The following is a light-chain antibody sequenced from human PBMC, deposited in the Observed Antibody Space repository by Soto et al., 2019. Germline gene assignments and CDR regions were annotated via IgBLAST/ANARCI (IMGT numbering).Light chain of an antibody. CDR2: SNN. V-gene: IGLV1-44*01. CDR1: SSKIGSNT. J-gene: IGLJ2*01. CDR3: AAWDDSLKDVV. Sequence: QSVLTQPPSASGTNEPGVTIYCSGSSSKIGSNTVNWYQQLPGTAPKLHIYSNNQRPSGVPDRFSGSKSGTSASLAISGLQSEDEADYYCAAWDDSLKDVVFGGGTKLTVL.